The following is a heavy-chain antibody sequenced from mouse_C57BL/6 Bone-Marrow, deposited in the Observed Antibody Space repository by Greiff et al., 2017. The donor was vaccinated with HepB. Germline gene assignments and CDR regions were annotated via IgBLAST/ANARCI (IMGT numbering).Heavy chain of an antibody. J-gene: IGHJ1*03. Sequence: EVQLQQSGPELVKPGASVKISCKASGYTFTDYYMNWVKQSHGKSLEWIGDINPNNGGTSYNQKFKGKATLTVDKSSSTAYMELRSLTSEDSAVYYCARLHYYGSSYWYFDVWGTGTTVTVSS. CDR3: ARLHYYGSSYWYFDV. V-gene: IGHV1-26*01. D-gene: IGHD1-1*01. CDR1: GYTFTDYY. CDR2: INPNNGGT.